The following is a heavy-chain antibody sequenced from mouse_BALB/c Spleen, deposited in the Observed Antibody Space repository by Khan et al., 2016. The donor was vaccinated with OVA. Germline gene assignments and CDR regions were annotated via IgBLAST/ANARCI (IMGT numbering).Heavy chain of an antibody. D-gene: IGHD2-10*01. CDR3: ARQPYYHYYIMDY. CDR1: GFSLTNYG. V-gene: IGHV2-6-1*01. CDR2: IWSDGST. Sequence: QLEESGPGLVAPSQSLSITCTISGFSLTNYGVHWVRQPPGKGLEWLVVIWSDGSTSYNSALKSRLIISKDNSKSQVFLKMNSLQTDDTAMYYCARQPYYHYYIMDYWGQGTSVTVSS. J-gene: IGHJ4*01.